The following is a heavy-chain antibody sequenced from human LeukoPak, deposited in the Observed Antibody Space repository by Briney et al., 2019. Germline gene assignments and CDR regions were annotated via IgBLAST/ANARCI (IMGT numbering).Heavy chain of an antibody. CDR2: IYRGGNT. CDR1: GFTFSSYW. Sequence: GGSLRLSCAASGFTFSSYWMHWVRQAPGKGLEWVSVIYRGGNTYYADSVKGRFTISRDTAKNTVSLQMSGLRAEDTAVYYCARTWTYYGSGGYFDYWGQGTLVAVSS. CDR3: ARTWTYYGSGGYFDY. J-gene: IGHJ4*02. D-gene: IGHD3-10*01. V-gene: IGHV3-53*05.